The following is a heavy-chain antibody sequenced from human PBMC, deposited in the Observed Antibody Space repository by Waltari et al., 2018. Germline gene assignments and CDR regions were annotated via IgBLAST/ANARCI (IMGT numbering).Heavy chain of an antibody. CDR2: INHSGST. D-gene: IGHD3-10*01. J-gene: IGHJ5*02. Sequence: QVQLQQWGAGLLKPSETLSLTCAVSGGSFSGSYWGWIRQPPGKGLEWIGEINHSGSTNCNPARKDRGTISGDTSKNQFSLKLSAVTAADTAVYYCARRTAMVRGVIRGNWFDPWGQGTLVTVSS. CDR1: GGSFSGSY. V-gene: IGHV4-34*01. CDR3: ARRTAMVRGVIRGNWFDP.